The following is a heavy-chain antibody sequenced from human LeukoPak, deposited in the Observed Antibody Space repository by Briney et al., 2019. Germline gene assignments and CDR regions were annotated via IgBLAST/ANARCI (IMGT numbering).Heavy chain of an antibody. J-gene: IGHJ6*02. CDR1: GGSIRHYY. CDR3: AREDPQTKVPEGMDV. CDR2: IYYSGTT. V-gene: IGHV4-59*01. Sequence: SETLALICSVSGGSIRHYYWSWIRQPPGKGLEWIGYIYYSGTTNYNPSLKSRVTISVDTSKNQFSLKLNSVTAADTAVYYCAREDPQTKVPEGMDVWGQGTTVTVSS. D-gene: IGHD4/OR15-4a*01.